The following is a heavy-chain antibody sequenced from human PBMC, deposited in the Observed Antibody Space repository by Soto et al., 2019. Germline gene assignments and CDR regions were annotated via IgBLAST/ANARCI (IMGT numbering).Heavy chain of an antibody. CDR2: IYYSGST. J-gene: IGHJ6*02. Sequence: PSETLSLTCTVSGGSISSYYWSWIRQPPGKGLEWIGYIYYSGSTNYNPSLKSRVTISVDTSKNQFSLKLSSVTAADTSVYYCARANAEFDYYYGMDVWGQGTTVTVS. CDR3: ARANAEFDYYYGMDV. V-gene: IGHV4-59*01. CDR1: GGSISSYY.